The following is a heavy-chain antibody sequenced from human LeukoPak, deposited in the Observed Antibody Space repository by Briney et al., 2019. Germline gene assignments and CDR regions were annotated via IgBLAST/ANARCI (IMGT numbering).Heavy chain of an antibody. CDR3: ARDQSRITMVRGRYGMDV. V-gene: IGHV3-48*03. Sequence: SGGSLRLSCAASGFTFSSYEMNWVRQAPGKGLEWVSYISSSGSTIYYADSVKGRFTISRDNAKNSLYLQMNSLRAEDTAVYYCARDQSRITMVRGRYGMDVWGQGTLVTVSS. D-gene: IGHD3-10*01. J-gene: IGHJ6*02. CDR1: GFTFSSYE. CDR2: ISSSGSTI.